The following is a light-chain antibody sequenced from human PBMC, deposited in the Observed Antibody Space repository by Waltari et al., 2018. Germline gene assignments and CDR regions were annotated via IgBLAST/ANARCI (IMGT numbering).Light chain of an antibody. CDR1: QSVRWF. CDR2: HSS. CDR3: QQYVTLPAT. V-gene: IGKV3-20*01. J-gene: IGKJ1*01. Sequence: EIVLTQSPGTLSLSPGERTTLSCRASQSVRWFLAWYQPQPGQAPTLLIYHSSRRATGIPDRFSGSGSVTDLSLTISRLVPEDFAVYYCQQYVTLPATFGQGTKLEIK.